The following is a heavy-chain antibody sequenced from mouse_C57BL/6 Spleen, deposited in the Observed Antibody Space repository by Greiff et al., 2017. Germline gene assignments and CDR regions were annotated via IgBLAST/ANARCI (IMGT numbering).Heavy chain of an antibody. CDR2: INPNNGGT. J-gene: IGHJ2*01. V-gene: IGHV1-18*01. Sequence: VQLKQSGPELVKPGASVKIPCKASGYTFTDYNMDWVQQSHGKSLEWIGDINPNNGGTIYNQKFKGQVSLTVDNSSSPAYMELRSLTSEDTAVYYCTRRVYYYEFDYWGKGTTLTVSS. CDR1: GYTFTDYN. D-gene: IGHD1-1*01. CDR3: TRRVYYYEFDY.